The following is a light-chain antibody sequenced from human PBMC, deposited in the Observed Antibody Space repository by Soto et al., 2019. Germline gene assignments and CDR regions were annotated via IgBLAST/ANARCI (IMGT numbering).Light chain of an antibody. V-gene: IGLV2-8*01. CDR3: SSYAGSNNFIL. Sequence: QSVLTQPPSASGSPGQSVTISCTGTTSDVGGYNYVSWYQLHPGKVPKLIISEVNKRPSGVPDRFSGSKSGSTASLTVSGLQAEDEADYFCSSYAGSNNFILFGGGTKVTVL. CDR2: EVN. J-gene: IGLJ2*01. CDR1: TSDVGGYNY.